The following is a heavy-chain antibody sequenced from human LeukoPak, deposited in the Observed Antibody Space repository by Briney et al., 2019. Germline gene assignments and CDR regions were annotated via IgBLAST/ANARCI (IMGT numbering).Heavy chain of an antibody. CDR1: GXSISSGGDY. J-gene: IGHJ4*02. CDR3: ARGVGEYCSGGSCYGFDY. V-gene: IGHV4-31*03. CDR2: IYDSGST. D-gene: IGHD2-15*01. Sequence: PSETLSLTCTISGXSISSGGDYWSWIRQHPGKGLEWIWYIYDSGSTYYNPSLKSRVTISLDTSKNQFSLKVRSVTAADTAVYYCARGVGEYCSGGSCYGFDYWGQGTLATVSS.